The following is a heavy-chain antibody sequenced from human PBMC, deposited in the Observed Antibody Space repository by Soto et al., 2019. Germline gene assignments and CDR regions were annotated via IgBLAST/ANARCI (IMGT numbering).Heavy chain of an antibody. CDR3: ARPYSAYDPYFDS. CDR1: GFAFSRWA. CDR2: TSFDERNK. Sequence: GGSLRLSXAASGFAFSRWAMHWVRQAPGKGLEWVAVTSFDERNKYYSDSVKGRFTISRDNSKNTLDLQMDSLRPEDTAVYYCARPYSAYDPYFDSWGQGTLVTVSS. V-gene: IGHV3-30-3*01. D-gene: IGHD5-12*01. J-gene: IGHJ4*02.